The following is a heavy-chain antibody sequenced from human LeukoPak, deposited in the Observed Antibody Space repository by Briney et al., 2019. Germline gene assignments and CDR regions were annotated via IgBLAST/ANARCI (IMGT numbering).Heavy chain of an antibody. CDR2: ISSSSSYI. CDR3: ARGQGSGYLTKVY. V-gene: IGHV3-21*01. D-gene: IGHD6-19*01. J-gene: IGHJ4*02. CDR1: GFTFSSYS. Sequence: PGGSLRLSCAASGFTFSSYSMNWVRQAPGKGLEWVSSISSSSSYIYYADSVKGRFTISRDNSKNTLYLQMNSLRAEDTAVYYCARGQGSGYLTKVYWGQGTLVTVSS.